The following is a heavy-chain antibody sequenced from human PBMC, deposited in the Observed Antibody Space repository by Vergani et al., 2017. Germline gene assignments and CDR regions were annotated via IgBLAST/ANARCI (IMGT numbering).Heavy chain of an antibody. Sequence: QVQLQESGPGLVKPSETLSVICTVSGGPISSYYWSWIRQPPGKRLEWIGYIYNSGSTNYNPSLKSRVTMSVDTSKNQLSLNLSSVTAADTAVYYCARVLKTAARPWXFDLWGPGTLVSVSS. D-gene: IGHD6-6*01. J-gene: IGHJ2*01. V-gene: IGHV4-59*01. CDR1: GGPISSYY. CDR3: ARVLKTAARPWXFDL. CDR2: IYNSGST.